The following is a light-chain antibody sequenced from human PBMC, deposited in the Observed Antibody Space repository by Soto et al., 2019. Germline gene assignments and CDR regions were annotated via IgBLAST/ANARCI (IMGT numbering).Light chain of an antibody. Sequence: EIVLTQSPATLSWSPGERATLSCRASQSVSSYLAWYQQKPGQAPRLLIYDASNRATGIPARFSGSGSGTDFTLTISSLEPEDFAVYYCQQYGSSSWTFGQGTKVDIK. J-gene: IGKJ1*01. CDR3: QQYGSSSWT. V-gene: IGKV3-11*01. CDR2: DAS. CDR1: QSVSSY.